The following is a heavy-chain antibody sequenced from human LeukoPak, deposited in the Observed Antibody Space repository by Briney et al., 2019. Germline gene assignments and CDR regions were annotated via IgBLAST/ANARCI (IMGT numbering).Heavy chain of an antibody. D-gene: IGHD2-2*01. V-gene: IGHV1-58*02. CDR3: AATTFSSTSGDDMDV. Sequence: SVKVSCKASGFTFTSSAMQWVRQTRGQRLEWIGWIVVGSGNTNYAQKFQERVTINRDMSTSTAYMELSSLRYEDTAVYYCAATTFSSTSGDDMDVWGQGTTVTVSS. CDR1: GFTFTSSA. J-gene: IGHJ6*02. CDR2: IVVGSGNT.